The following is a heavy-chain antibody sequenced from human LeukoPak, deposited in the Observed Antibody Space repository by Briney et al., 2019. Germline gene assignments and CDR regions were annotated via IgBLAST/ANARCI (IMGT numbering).Heavy chain of an antibody. CDR1: GGSISSSSYY. D-gene: IGHD3-22*01. CDR3: ASLENSGYTNAFET. V-gene: IGHV4-39*01. CDR2: IYYSGST. J-gene: IGHJ3*02. Sequence: PSETLSLTCTVSGGSISSSSYYWGWIRQPPGKRLEWIGSIYYSGSTYYNPSLKSRVTISVDTSKNQFSLKLTGLTAADTAVYYCASLENSGYTNAFETWGQGTPVVVSS.